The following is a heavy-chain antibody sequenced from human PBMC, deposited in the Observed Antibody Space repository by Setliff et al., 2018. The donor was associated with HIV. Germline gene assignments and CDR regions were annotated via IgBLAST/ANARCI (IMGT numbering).Heavy chain of an antibody. CDR3: VRDASPDYDSGGYSAGGH. D-gene: IGHD3-22*01. CDR1: GFIFNTYS. J-gene: IGHJ4*02. Sequence: GGSLRLSCAVSGFIFNTYSMNWVRQAPGKGLEWVSYIGGSGSAIYYADSVKGRFTISRDNAKNSLYLQLNGLRAEDSAVYYCVRDASPDYDSGGYSAGGHWGRGTLVTVSS. V-gene: IGHV3-48*04. CDR2: IGGSGSAI.